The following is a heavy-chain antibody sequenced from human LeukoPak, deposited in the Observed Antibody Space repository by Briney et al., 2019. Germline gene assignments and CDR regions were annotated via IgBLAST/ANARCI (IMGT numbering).Heavy chain of an antibody. CDR1: GGSFSGYY. V-gene: IGHV4-34*01. CDR2: INHSGST. D-gene: IGHD3-3*01. Sequence: PSETLSLTCAVYGGSFSGYYWSWIRQPPGKGLEWIGEINHSGSTNYNPSLKSRVTISVDTSKNQFSLKLSSVTAADTAVYYCARILYRPTYDFWSGSVYYFDYWGQGTLVTVSS. CDR3: ARILYRPTYDFWSGSVYYFDY. J-gene: IGHJ4*02.